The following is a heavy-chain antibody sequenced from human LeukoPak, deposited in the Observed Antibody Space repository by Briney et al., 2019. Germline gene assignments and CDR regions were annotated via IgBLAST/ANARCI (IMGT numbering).Heavy chain of an antibody. Sequence: GGSLRLSCAASEFTFSSYWMHWVRQAPGKGLEWVSSISSSSNYIYYADSVKGRFTISRDNAKNSLYLQMNSLRAEDTAVYYCARDPSSGWYLKGWFDPWGQGTLVTVSS. CDR2: ISSSSNYI. CDR3: ARDPSSGWYLKGWFDP. D-gene: IGHD6-19*01. V-gene: IGHV3-21*01. J-gene: IGHJ5*02. CDR1: EFTFSSYW.